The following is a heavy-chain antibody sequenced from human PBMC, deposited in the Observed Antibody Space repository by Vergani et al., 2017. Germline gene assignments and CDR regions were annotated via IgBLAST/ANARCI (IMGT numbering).Heavy chain of an antibody. CDR2: INAGNGNT. CDR1: GYTFTSYA. D-gene: IGHD6-19*01. V-gene: IGHV1-3*01. Sequence: QVQLVQSGAEVKKPGASVKVSCKASGYTFTSYAMHWVRQAPGQRLEWMGWINAGNGNTKYSQKFQGRVTITRDTTASTAYMELSSLGSEDTAVYYCARDRGIIAVAGKLVYWGQGTLVTVSS. J-gene: IGHJ4*02. CDR3: ARDRGIIAVAGKLVY.